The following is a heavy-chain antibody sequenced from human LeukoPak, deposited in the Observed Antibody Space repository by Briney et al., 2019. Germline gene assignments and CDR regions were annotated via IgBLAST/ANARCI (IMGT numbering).Heavy chain of an antibody. CDR2: MNRNSGNT. V-gene: IGHV1-8*01. D-gene: IGHD5-12*01. Sequence: GASVEVSCKASGYTFTSYDINWVRQATGQGLEWMGWMNRNSGNTGYAQKFQGRVTMTRNTSISTAYMELSSLRSEDTAVYYCARGIRLRGSTGRYYYYMDVWGKGTTVTVSS. J-gene: IGHJ6*03. CDR3: ARGIRLRGSTGRYYYYMDV. CDR1: GYTFTSYD.